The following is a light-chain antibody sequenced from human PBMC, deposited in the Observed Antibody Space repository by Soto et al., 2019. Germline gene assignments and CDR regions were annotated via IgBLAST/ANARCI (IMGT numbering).Light chain of an antibody. CDR3: QQSYSSPPT. V-gene: IGKV1-5*01. CDR2: DAS. Sequence: IQMTQSPSTLSASVGDRVTITCRASQSISSWLAWYQQKPGKAPKFLIYDASNLESGVPSRFSGSGSGTEFTLTISSLQPEDFATYYCQQSYSSPPTFGQGTKVDIK. J-gene: IGKJ1*01. CDR1: QSISSW.